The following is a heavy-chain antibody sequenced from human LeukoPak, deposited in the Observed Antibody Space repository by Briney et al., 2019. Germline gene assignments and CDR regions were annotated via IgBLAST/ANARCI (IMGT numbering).Heavy chain of an antibody. CDR2: MNPNSGNT. V-gene: IGHV1-8*03. CDR1: GYTFTSYD. D-gene: IGHD6-13*01. CDR3: AREAAAGTFDY. Sequence: AAVKVSCKASGYTFTSYDINWVRQATGQGLEWMGWMNPNSGNTGYAQKFQGRVTITRNTSISTAYMELSSLRSEDTAVYYCAREAAAGTFDYWGQGTLITVSS. J-gene: IGHJ4*02.